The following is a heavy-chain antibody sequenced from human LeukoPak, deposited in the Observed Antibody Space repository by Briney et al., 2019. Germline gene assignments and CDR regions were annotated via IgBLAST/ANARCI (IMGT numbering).Heavy chain of an antibody. V-gene: IGHV3-30*19. CDR2: ISYDGSNE. J-gene: IGHJ4*02. D-gene: IGHD3-10*01. CDR1: GFTFSHYG. Sequence: GGSLRLSCATSGFTFSHYGMHWVRQAPGKGLEWVAVISYDGSNEYYADSVKGRFTISRDHSKNTLYLQMNSLSVEDTAVYYCARVGYYASGPFSYFDYWGQGTLVTVSS. CDR3: ARVGYYASGPFSYFDY.